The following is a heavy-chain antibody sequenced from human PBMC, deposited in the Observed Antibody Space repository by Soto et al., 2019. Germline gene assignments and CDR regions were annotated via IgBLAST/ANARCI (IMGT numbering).Heavy chain of an antibody. D-gene: IGHD3-22*01. J-gene: IGHJ4*02. V-gene: IGHV3-7*03. CDR1: GFTFSNSW. Sequence: QLVEYGGGLVQPGGSLRLSCATSGFTFSNSWMTWVRQAPGKGLEWVANIKHDGSEKYYLDSVKGRYTISRDNAKDSLYLQMNSLRAEDTAVYYCARGGWGYFDSGGYLWFDYWGQGTLVTVSS. CDR3: ARGGWGYFDSGGYLWFDY. CDR2: IKHDGSEK.